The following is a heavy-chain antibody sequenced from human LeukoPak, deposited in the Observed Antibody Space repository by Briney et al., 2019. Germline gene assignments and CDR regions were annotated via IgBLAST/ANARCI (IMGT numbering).Heavy chain of an antibody. CDR2: IDPSGGRT. J-gene: IGHJ4*02. Sequence: ASVKVSCKASGYTFTSYGISWVRQAPGQGLEWMGIIDPSGGRTSYAQKFQGRVTMTRDTSTSTVYMELSSLRSEDTAVYYCARDMVVTPAGGDYWGQGTLVTVSS. D-gene: IGHD4-23*01. V-gene: IGHV1-46*01. CDR1: GYTFTSYG. CDR3: ARDMVVTPAGGDY.